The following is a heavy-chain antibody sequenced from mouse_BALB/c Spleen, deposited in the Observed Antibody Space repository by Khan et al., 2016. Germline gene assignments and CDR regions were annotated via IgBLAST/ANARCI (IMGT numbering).Heavy chain of an antibody. J-gene: IGHJ1*01. CDR2: ISYSDST. D-gene: IGHD2-1*01. Sequence: EMQLQESGPSLVKPSQTLSLTCSVTGDSITSGYWNWIRKFPGNKLEYMGYISYSDSTYYNPSLKSRISITRDTSKNHYYLQLNSVTTEDTATYYCARFHGNYRGYFDVWGAGTTVTVSS. CDR3: ARFHGNYRGYFDV. CDR1: GDSITSGY. V-gene: IGHV3-8*02.